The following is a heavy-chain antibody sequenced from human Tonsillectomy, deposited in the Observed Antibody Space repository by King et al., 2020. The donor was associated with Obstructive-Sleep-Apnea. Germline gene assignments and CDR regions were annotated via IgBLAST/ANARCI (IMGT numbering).Heavy chain of an antibody. CDR1: GYTFTGFY. CDR2: INPNSGGT. Sequence: GGGGRKPGASVKVSCKTFGYTFTGFYMYWVRQAPGQGREWMGWINPNSGGTKYAPKCQGRVTMTRDTSITTAYMELSSLRSDDTAIYYCARDFTARGSGSRDHWGQGTLVTVSS. CDR3: ARDFTARGSGSRDH. J-gene: IGHJ5*02. V-gene: IGHV1-2*02. D-gene: IGHD3-10*01.